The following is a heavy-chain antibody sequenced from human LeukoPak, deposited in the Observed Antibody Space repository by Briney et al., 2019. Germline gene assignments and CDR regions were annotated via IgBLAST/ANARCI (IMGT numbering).Heavy chain of an antibody. CDR1: GGSIGSYY. CDR2: IYYSGST. V-gene: IGHV4-59*01. CDR3: ARVPPGYYYYMDV. J-gene: IGHJ6*03. Sequence: SETLSLTCTVSGGSIGSYYWSWIRQPPGKGLEWIGYIYYSGSTNSNPSLKSRVTMSVDTSKNQCSLKVSSVTAADTAVYYCARVPPGYYYYMDVWGKGTTVTVSS.